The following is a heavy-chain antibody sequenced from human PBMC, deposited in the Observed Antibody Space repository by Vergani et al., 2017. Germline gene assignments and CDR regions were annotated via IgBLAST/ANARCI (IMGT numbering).Heavy chain of an antibody. V-gene: IGHV3-23*01. CDR2: ISGSGGST. CDR1: GFTFSSYA. D-gene: IGHD3-3*01. J-gene: IGHJ4*02. CDR3: AKCPIYYDFWSGADY. Sequence: EVQLLESGGGLVQPGGSLRLSCAASGFTFSSYAMSWVHQAPGKGLEWVSAISGSGGSTYYADSVKGRFTISRDNSKNTLYLQTNSLRAEDTAVYYCAKCPIYYDFWSGADYWGQGTLVTVSS.